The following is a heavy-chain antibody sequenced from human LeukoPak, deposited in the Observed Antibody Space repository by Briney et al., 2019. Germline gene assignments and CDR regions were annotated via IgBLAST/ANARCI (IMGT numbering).Heavy chain of an antibody. CDR3: ARDFGEYCSGGSCQRDYYYGMDV. J-gene: IGHJ6*02. CDR2: IYYSGST. Sequence: SETLSLTCTVSGGSISSYYWSWIRRPPGKGLEWIGYIYYSGSTNYNPSLKSRVTISVDTSKNQFSLKLSSVTAADTAVYYCARDFGEYCSGGSCQRDYYYGMDVWGQGTTVTVSS. D-gene: IGHD2-15*01. V-gene: IGHV4-59*01. CDR1: GGSISSYY.